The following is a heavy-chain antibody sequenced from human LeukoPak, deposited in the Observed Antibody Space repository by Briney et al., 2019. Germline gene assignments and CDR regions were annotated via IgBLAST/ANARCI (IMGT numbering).Heavy chain of an antibody. CDR1: GFSFDDFA. CDR2: ISGSGGST. CDR3: AKDGLGYDSSGYYSPAFDY. J-gene: IGHJ4*02. V-gene: IGHV3-23*01. Sequence: GGSLRLSCAASGFSFDDFAMSWVRQAPGKGLEWVSAISGSGGSTYYADSVKGRFTIPRDNSKNTLYLQMNSLRAEDTAVYYCAKDGLGYDSSGYYSPAFDYWGQGNLVTVSS. D-gene: IGHD3-22*01.